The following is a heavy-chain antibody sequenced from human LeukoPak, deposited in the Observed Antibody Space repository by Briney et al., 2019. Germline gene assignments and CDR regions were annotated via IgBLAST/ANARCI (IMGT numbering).Heavy chain of an antibody. J-gene: IGHJ4*02. CDR1: GYTFTIYG. Sequence: GASVKVSCKASGYTFTIYGISWVRQAPGQGLEWMGWISAYNGDTNYAQKFQGGVTMTTDTSTSTGYMELRSLRSDDTAVYYCARSSKQWLDRWGQGTLVTVSS. D-gene: IGHD6-19*01. CDR2: ISAYNGDT. CDR3: ARSSKQWLDR. V-gene: IGHV1-18*01.